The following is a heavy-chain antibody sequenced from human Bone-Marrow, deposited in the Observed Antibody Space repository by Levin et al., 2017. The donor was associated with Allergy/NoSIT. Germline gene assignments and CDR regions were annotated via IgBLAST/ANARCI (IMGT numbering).Heavy chain of an antibody. J-gene: IGHJ3*02. D-gene: IGHD6-25*01. V-gene: IGHV3-30*18. CDR3: AKDRPAYSSVSLAFDI. CDR2: ISYDGSNK. CDR1: GFTFSSYG. Sequence: PGGSLRLSCAASGFTFSSYGMHWVRQAPGKGLEWVAVISYDGSNKYYADSVKGRFTISRDNSKNTLYLQMNSLRAEDTAVYYCAKDRPAYSSVSLAFDIWGQGTMVTVSS.